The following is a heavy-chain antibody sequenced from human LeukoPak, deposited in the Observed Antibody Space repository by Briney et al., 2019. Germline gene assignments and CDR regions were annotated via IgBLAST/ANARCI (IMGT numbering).Heavy chain of an antibody. CDR2: INHSGST. V-gene: IGHV4-34*01. CDR3: ARGHQLFN. J-gene: IGHJ4*02. Sequence: SETLSLTCAVYGSSFSGYYWSWIRQPPGKGLEWIGEINHSGSTNYNPSLKSRVTISVDTSKNQFSLKLSSVTAADTAVYYCARGHQLFNWGQGTLVTVSS. D-gene: IGHD2-21*01. CDR1: GSSFSGYY.